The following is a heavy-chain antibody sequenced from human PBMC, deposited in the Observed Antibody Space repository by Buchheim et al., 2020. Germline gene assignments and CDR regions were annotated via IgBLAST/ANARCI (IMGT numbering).Heavy chain of an antibody. D-gene: IGHD2-8*01. Sequence: QVQLVESGGGVVQPGRSLRLSCAASGFTFSSYGMHWVRQAPGKGLEWVAFIRYDGSNKYYADSVKGRFTISRDNSKNKLYLQMNSLRAEDTAVYYCAKDVLMVYATLYYYYGMDVWGQGTT. J-gene: IGHJ6*02. CDR1: GFTFSSYG. CDR2: IRYDGSNK. V-gene: IGHV3-30*02. CDR3: AKDVLMVYATLYYYYGMDV.